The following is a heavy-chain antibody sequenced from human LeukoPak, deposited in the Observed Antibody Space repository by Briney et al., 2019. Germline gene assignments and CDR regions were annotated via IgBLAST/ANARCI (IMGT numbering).Heavy chain of an antibody. Sequence: SETLSLTCAVYGESFSGYYWSWIRQPPGKGLEWIGEINHSGSTNYNPSLKSRVTISIDTSTNQFSLKLSSVTAADTAVYYCARVISPNYYGSGSIRYWGQGTLVTVSS. V-gene: IGHV4-34*01. CDR1: GESFSGYY. J-gene: IGHJ4*02. CDR2: INHSGST. CDR3: ARVISPNYYGSGSIRY. D-gene: IGHD3-10*01.